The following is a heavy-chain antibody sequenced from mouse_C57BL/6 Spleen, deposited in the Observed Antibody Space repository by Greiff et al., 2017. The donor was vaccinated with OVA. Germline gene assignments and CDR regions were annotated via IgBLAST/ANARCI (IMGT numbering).Heavy chain of an antibody. V-gene: IGHV6-6*01. CDR3: TRRDGSVYFDY. CDR1: GFTFSDAW. CDR2: IRNKANNHAT. Sequence: EVKVEESGGGLVQPGGSMKLSCAASGFTFSDAWMDWVRQSPETGLEWDAEIRNKANNHATYYAESVKGRFTISRYDSKSSVYLQMNSLRAEDTDIYYCTRRDGSVYFDYWGQGTTLTVSS. D-gene: IGHD2-3*01. J-gene: IGHJ2*01.